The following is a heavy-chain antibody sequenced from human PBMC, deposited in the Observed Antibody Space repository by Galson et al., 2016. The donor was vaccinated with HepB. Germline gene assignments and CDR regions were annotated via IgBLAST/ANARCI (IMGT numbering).Heavy chain of an antibody. D-gene: IGHD3-22*01. CDR2: IPRAGSST. J-gene: IGHJ4*02. Sequence: LRLSCAASGLTFSRFWMHWVRQVPGKGRVGVSHIPRAGSSTDYADSVKGRFTISRDNAKNTLYLQMDRLGAEDTAVYYCVTYYYDSGGYSYWGQGTLVTVAS. CDR3: VTYYYDSGGYSY. V-gene: IGHV3-74*01. CDR1: GLTFSRFW.